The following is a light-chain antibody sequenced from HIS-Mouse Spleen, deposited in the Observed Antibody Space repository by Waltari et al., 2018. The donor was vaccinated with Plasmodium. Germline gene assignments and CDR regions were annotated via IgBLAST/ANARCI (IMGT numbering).Light chain of an antibody. V-gene: IGLV3-10*01. CDR3: YSTDSSGNHRV. CDR1: ALPKKY. CDR2: DDS. Sequence: SYELTQPPSVSVSPGQTARITCSGAALPKKYAYWYQQKSGQAPVLVLYDDSKRPSGIPVRFSGSISGTMATLTISGAQVEDEADYYCYSTDSSGNHRVFGGGTKLTVL. J-gene: IGLJ3*02.